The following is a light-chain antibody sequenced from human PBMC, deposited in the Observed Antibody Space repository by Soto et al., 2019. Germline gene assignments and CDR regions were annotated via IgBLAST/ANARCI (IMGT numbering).Light chain of an antibody. Sequence: EIVLTQSPGTLSLSPGERATLSCRASQSVSSSYLAWYQQKPGQAPRLLIYGASSRATGIPDRFSGSGSGTDFTLTISRLEPEDFAVYYCQQYGSSSLTFGGGTQGGYQ. J-gene: IGKJ4*01. CDR1: QSVSSSY. CDR2: GAS. V-gene: IGKV3-20*01. CDR3: QQYGSSSLT.